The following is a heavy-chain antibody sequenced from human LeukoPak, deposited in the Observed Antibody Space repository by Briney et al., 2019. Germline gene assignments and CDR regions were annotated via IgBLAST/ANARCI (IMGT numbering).Heavy chain of an antibody. CDR2: IKPNSGAT. CDR3: ARDYCSKTSCFDY. J-gene: IGHJ4*02. Sequence: GASVKVSCKASGYSFTGYYIHWVRQAPGQGLEWMGWIKPNSGATKYAQKFQGRVTMTRDMSISTAYMELSRLRSDDTAVYYCARDYCSKTSCFDYWGQGTLVTVSS. CDR1: GYSFTGYY. D-gene: IGHD2-2*01. V-gene: IGHV1-2*02.